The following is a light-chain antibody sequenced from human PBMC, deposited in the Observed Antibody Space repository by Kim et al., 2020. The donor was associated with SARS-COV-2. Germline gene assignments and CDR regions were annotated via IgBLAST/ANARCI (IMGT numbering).Light chain of an antibody. CDR2: QDS. J-gene: IGLJ2*01. CDR3: QAWDSSTRV. Sequence: SVSPGQTASITCSGDKLGDKYACWYQQKPGQSPGLVIYQDSKRPSGIPERFSGSNSGNTATLTISGTQAMDEADYYCQAWDSSTRVFGGGTQLTVL. V-gene: IGLV3-1*01. CDR1: KLGDKY.